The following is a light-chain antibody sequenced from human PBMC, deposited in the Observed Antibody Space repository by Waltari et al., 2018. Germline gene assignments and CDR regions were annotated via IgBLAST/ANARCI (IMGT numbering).Light chain of an antibody. J-gene: IGLJ2*01. Sequence: SSELTQDPAVSVALGQTVRITCQGDSLRSYYASWYQQKPGQAPVLVNYGKNNRPSGIPDRFSGSSSGNTASLTITGAQAEDEAYYYCNSRDSSGNHLVFGGGTKLTVL. V-gene: IGLV3-19*01. CDR1: SLRSYY. CDR3: NSRDSSGNHLV. CDR2: GKN.